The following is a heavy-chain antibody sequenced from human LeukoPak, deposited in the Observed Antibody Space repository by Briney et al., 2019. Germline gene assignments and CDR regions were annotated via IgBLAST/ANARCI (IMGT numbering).Heavy chain of an antibody. V-gene: IGHV1-2*02. CDR1: GYTFTDYY. Sequence: GASVKVSCKASGYTFTDYYIDWVRQAPGQGLGWMGWINPNSGGTNYAQKFQGRVTMTRDTSISTAYMELSSLRSDDTAVYYCARALSLDYWGQGTLVAVSS. J-gene: IGHJ4*02. CDR2: INPNSGGT. CDR3: ARALSLDY.